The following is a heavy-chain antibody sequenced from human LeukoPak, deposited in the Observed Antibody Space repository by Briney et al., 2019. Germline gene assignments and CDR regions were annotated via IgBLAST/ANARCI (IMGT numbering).Heavy chain of an antibody. CDR3: AAAAPHYYYMDV. J-gene: IGHJ6*03. D-gene: IGHD6-13*01. V-gene: IGHV1-46*01. CDR1: GYTFTSYY. Sequence: GASVKVSCKASGYTFTSYYLHWVRQAPGQGLEWMGIINPSGGSTTYAQKFQGSVTMTRDTSTSTVYMGLSSLRSEDTAVYYCAAAAPHYYYMDVWGKGTTVTVSS. CDR2: INPSGGST.